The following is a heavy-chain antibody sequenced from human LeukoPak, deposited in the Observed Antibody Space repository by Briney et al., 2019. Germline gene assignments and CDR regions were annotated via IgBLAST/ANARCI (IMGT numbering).Heavy chain of an antibody. J-gene: IGHJ4*02. CDR2: IYYSGST. D-gene: IGHD5-24*01. CDR3: ARQQDGYNPFDY. V-gene: IGHV4-59*08. CDR1: GGSISSYY. Sequence: SETLSLTCTVSGGSISSYYWSWIRQPPGKGLEWIGYIYYSGSTNYNPSLKSRATISVDTSRNQFSLKLSSVTAADTAVYYCARQQDGYNPFDYWGQGTLVTVSS.